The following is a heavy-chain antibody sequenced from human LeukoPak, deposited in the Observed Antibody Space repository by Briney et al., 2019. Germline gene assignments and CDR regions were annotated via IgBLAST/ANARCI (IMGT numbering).Heavy chain of an antibody. CDR1: GGSISSGSYY. D-gene: IGHD4-17*01. Sequence: PSETLSLTCTVSGGSISSGSYYWSWVRQPAGKGLEWIGRIYTSGSTNYNPSLKSRVTISVDTSKNQFSLKLSSVTAADTAVYYCASEGDTVTTSTWFDYWGQGTLVTVSS. V-gene: IGHV4-61*02. J-gene: IGHJ4*02. CDR2: IYTSGST. CDR3: ASEGDTVTTSTWFDY.